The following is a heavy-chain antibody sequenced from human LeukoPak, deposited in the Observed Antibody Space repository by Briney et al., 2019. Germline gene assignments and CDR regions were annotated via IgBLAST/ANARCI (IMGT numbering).Heavy chain of an antibody. CDR3: ARGRDIVVVPAAPFDP. D-gene: IGHD2-2*01. CDR2: MNPNSGNT. V-gene: IGHV1-8*03. CDR1: GYIFTSYD. Sequence: ASVKVSCKASGYIFTSYDINWVRQATGQGLEWMGWMNPNSGNTGYAQKFQGRVTITRNTSISTAYMELSSLRSEDTAVYYCARGRDIVVVPAAPFDPWGQGTLVTVSS. J-gene: IGHJ5*02.